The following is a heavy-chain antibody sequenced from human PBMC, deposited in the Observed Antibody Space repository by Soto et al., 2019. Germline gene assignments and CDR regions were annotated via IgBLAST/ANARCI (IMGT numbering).Heavy chain of an antibody. J-gene: IGHJ6*02. CDR1: GYSFTSYW. V-gene: IGHV5-10-1*03. CDR3: AGSGVGGYNYYYYGMDV. Sequence: EVQLVQSGAEVKKPGESLRISCKGSGYSFTSYWISWVRQMPGKGLEWMGRIDPSDSYTNYSPSFQGHVTISADKSISTAYLQWSSLKASDTAMYYCAGSGVGGYNYYYYGMDVWGQGTTVTVSS. CDR2: IDPSDSYT. D-gene: IGHD5-12*01.